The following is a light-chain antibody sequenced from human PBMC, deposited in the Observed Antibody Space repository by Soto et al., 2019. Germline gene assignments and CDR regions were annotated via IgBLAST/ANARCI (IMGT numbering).Light chain of an antibody. V-gene: IGKV3-11*01. CDR2: DTS. Sequence: LTQSPATLSLSPENRATLSCRASQNISNFLAWYQQKPGQAPRLLIYDTSKRATGIPARFSGSGSGTDFTLIISSLEPEDFAVYYCQQRTHWLFGGGTKVDIK. CDR1: QNISNF. CDR3: QQRTHWL. J-gene: IGKJ4*01.